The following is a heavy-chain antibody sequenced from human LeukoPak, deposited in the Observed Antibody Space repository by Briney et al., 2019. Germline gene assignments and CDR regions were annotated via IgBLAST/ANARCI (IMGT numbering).Heavy chain of an antibody. V-gene: IGHV3-20*04. D-gene: IGHD2-2*03. CDR1: GFTFDDYA. J-gene: IGHJ4*02. CDR2: INWNGGST. Sequence: GGSLRLSCAASGFTFDDYAMTLVRQAPGKGLEWVSGINWNGGSTRYADSVKGRFTISRDNAKNSLYLQMNSLRAEDTALYYCARDLGIVVVGPFDSWGQGTLVTVSS. CDR3: ARDLGIVVVGPFDS.